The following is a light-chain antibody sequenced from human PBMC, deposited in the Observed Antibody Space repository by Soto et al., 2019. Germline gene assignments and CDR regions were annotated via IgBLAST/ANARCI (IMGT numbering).Light chain of an antibody. V-gene: IGKV3-11*01. Sequence: EIVLTQSPVTLSLSPGERATLSCRASQSVFSSLAWYQQKPGQAPRLLIYDASTRATAIPARFRGSGSGTDFTLTISSLEPEDFAVYYCHQRSNWPLTFGGGTKVEGK. CDR1: QSVFSS. J-gene: IGKJ4*01. CDR3: HQRSNWPLT. CDR2: DAS.